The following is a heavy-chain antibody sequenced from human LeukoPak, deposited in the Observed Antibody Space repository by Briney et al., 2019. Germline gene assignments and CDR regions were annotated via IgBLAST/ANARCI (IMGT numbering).Heavy chain of an antibody. CDR3: ARGLRGFSGKYFFDY. D-gene: IGHD5-12*01. Sequence: ASVKVSCKASGYTFTGYYIHWVRQAPGQGLEWMGWINPNSGDTDYAQKFQGRVTMTRDTSISIAYMELSRLRSDDTAVYYCARGLRGFSGKYFFDYWGQGTLVTVSS. J-gene: IGHJ4*02. CDR1: GYTFTGYY. V-gene: IGHV1-2*02. CDR2: INPNSGDT.